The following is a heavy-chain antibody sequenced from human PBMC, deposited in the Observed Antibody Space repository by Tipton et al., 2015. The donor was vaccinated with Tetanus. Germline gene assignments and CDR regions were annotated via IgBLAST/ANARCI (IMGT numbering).Heavy chain of an antibody. CDR3: ARRREWVATGTYGMDV. D-gene: IGHD5-12*01. V-gene: IGHV4-39*01. CDR1: GFSVSSSAYY. J-gene: IGHJ6*02. CDR2: ACYSGTT. Sequence: TLSLTCSVSGFSVSSSAYYWGWIRQPPGKGLEWIGSACYSGTTKYNPALKSRVTISVDTSKNQFSLRLSSVTAADTAVYYCARRREWVATGTYGMDVWGQGTTVTVSS.